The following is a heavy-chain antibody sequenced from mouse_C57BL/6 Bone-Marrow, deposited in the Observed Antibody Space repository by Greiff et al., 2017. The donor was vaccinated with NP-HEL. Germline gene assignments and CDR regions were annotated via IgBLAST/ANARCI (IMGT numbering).Heavy chain of an antibody. CDR2: IDPSDSYT. J-gene: IGHJ2*01. CDR1: GYTFTSYW. CDR3: ARNLGGYYFDY. Sequence: QVQLQQPGAELVMPGASVKLSCKASGYTFTSYWMHWVKQRPGQGLEWIGEIDPSDSYTNYNQKFKGKSTLTVDKSSSTAYMQLSSLTSEDSAVYYCARNLGGYYFDYWGRGTTLTVSS. V-gene: IGHV1-69*01.